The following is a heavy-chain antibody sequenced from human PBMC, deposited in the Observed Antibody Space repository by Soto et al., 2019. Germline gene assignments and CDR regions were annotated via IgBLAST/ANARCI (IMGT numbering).Heavy chain of an antibody. Sequence: QMQLQESGPGLVKPSETLSLTCTVSGGSISSSSYYWGWIRQPPGQGLEWLGTIYSLGNTYYNPFLRSRVTISVDKSRSQFFRKLSSVTAPATAVYYFARQIYDSSGYYYAYGGQGTLVTVSS. CDR2: IYSLGNT. V-gene: IGHV4-39*01. CDR1: GGSISSSSYY. CDR3: ARQIYDSSGYYYAY. J-gene: IGHJ4*02. D-gene: IGHD3-22*01.